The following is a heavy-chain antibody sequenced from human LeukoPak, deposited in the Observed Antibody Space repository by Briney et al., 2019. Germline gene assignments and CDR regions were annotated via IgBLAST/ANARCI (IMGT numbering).Heavy chain of an antibody. D-gene: IGHD5-24*01. Sequence: PSETLSLTCTVSGGSISSYYWSWIRQPPGKGLEWIGYIYTSGSTSYSPSLKSRLTISVDTSKNQFSLKLSSVTAADTAVYYCARDGYNSGYFDYWGQGTLVTVSS. CDR1: GGSISSYY. CDR3: ARDGYNSGYFDY. V-gene: IGHV4-4*09. J-gene: IGHJ4*02. CDR2: IYTSGST.